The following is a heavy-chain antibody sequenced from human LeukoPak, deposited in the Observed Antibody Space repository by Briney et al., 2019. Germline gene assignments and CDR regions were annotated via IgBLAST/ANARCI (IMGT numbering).Heavy chain of an antibody. CDR3: ARLQATVSIHSYFDY. CDR2: ISSSSSYI. V-gene: IGHV3-21*04. D-gene: IGHD4-17*01. J-gene: IGHJ4*02. CDR1: GSTFISYS. Sequence: GGSLRLSCAASGSTFISYSMNWVRQAPGKGLEWVSSISSSSSYIYYADSVKGRFTISRDNAKKSLYLQMNSLRAEDTAVYYCARLQATVSIHSYFDYWGQGTLVTVSS.